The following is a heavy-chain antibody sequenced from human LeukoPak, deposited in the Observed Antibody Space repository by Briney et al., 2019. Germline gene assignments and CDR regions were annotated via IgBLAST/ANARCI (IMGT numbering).Heavy chain of an antibody. D-gene: IGHD6-13*01. CDR2: IKQDGSEK. V-gene: IGHV3-7*01. CDR3: ARVVYSSSWYWGGYYMDV. J-gene: IGHJ6*03. Sequence: TGGSLRLSCAASGFTFSSYWMSWVRQAPGKGLEWVANIKQDGSEKYYVDSVKGRFTISRDNAKNSLYLQMNSLRAEDTAVYYCARVVYSSSWYWGGYYMDVWGKGTTVTISS. CDR1: GFTFSSYW.